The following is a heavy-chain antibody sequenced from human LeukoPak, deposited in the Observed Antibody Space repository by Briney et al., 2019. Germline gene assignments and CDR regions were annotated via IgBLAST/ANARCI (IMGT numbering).Heavy chain of an antibody. CDR3: ASGITRNWYYYDSSGYYGLDY. CDR1: GGSISSGGYY. V-gene: IGHV4-31*03. J-gene: IGHJ4*02. CDR2: IYYSGST. D-gene: IGHD3-22*01. Sequence: PSETLSPTCTVSGGSISSGGYYWSWIRQHPGKGLEWIGYIYYSGSTYYNPSLKSRVTISVDTSKNQFSLKLSSVTAADTAVYYCASGITRNWYYYDSSGYYGLDYWGQGTLVTVSS.